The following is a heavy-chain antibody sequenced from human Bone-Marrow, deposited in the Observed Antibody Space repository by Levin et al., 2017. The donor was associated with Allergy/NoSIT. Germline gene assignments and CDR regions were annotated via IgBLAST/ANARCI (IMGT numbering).Heavy chain of an antibody. D-gene: IGHD4-23*01. CDR1: GYTFVSYG. CDR2: ISAYNGNI. J-gene: IGHJ4*02. V-gene: IGHV1-18*01. Sequence: GESLKISCKASGYTFVSYGVSWVRQAPGQGLEWLGWISAYNGNIKYSQNLQDRVTMTTDTSTSTAYMELRSLRSDDTAVYYCARDRSVYGGHNQIDYWGQGTLVTVSS. CDR3: ARDRSVYGGHNQIDY.